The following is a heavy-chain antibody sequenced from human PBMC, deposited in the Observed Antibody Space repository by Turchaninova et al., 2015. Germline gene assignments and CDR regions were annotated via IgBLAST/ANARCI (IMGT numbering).Heavy chain of an antibody. Sequence: GGGLVKPGGSLRLSCAASGLIFTDAWMSWVRQAPGKGLEWVARITSKGAGETTDYAAPVKGRFTISIDDSTNTIYLQMNNLKTEDTAVYYCAWIGLHWLDSWGQGTLVTVSS. CDR3: AWIGLHWLDS. CDR2: ITSKGAGETT. D-gene: IGHD2-2*03. V-gene: IGHV3-15*01. CDR1: GLIFTDAW. J-gene: IGHJ5*01.